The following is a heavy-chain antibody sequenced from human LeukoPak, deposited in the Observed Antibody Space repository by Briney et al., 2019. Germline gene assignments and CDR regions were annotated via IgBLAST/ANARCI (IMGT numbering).Heavy chain of an antibody. CDR3: ARDGVTMVRGVKYAFDI. V-gene: IGHV3-48*02. CDR1: GFTFSSYS. Sequence: PGGSLRLSCAASGFTFSSYSMNWVRQAPGKGLEWASYISSSSSTIYYADSVKGRFTISRDNAKNSLYLQMNSLRDEDTAVYYCARDGVTMVRGVKYAFDIWGQGTMVTVSS. D-gene: IGHD3-10*01. CDR2: ISSSSSTI. J-gene: IGHJ3*02.